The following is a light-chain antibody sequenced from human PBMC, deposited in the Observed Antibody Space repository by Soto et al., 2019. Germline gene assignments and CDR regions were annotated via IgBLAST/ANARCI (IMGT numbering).Light chain of an antibody. CDR3: QQYNSYLRT. CDR1: QSISSW. J-gene: IGKJ1*01. V-gene: IGKV1-5*03. Sequence: DIQMTQSPSTLSASVGDRVTITCRASQSISSWLAWYQQKPGKAPKLLIYKASSLKSGVPSRFSGSGSGTQFTLTISSLQPDDFATYYCQQYNSYLRTFGQGTKVDIK. CDR2: KAS.